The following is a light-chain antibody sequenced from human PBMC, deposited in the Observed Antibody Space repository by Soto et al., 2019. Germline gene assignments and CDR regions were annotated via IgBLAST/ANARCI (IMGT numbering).Light chain of an antibody. V-gene: IGKV1-5*03. J-gene: IGKJ2*01. CDR3: QQYKSYYPYT. Sequence: DIQMTQSPSALSANVGDRVIITCRASQNVDTYLAWYQQKPGTAPKLLIYKASRLESGVPSRFSGSGSGTEFTLTINSLQSDDFAIYYCQQYKSYYPYTFGQGTKLEIK. CDR1: QNVDTY. CDR2: KAS.